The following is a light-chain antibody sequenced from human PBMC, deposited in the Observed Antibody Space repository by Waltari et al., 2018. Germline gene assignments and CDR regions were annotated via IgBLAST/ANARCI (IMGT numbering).Light chain of an antibody. Sequence: QSALTQPASVSGSSGQSITISCTRSSSALGGYSFVSWYQHHPGNAPKLIIYDVSHRPSGVSNRFSGSKSGNTASLTISGLQPEDEADYYCSSYTSIIPPFLFGTGTKV. J-gene: IGLJ1*01. CDR3: SSYTSIIPPFL. CDR2: DVS. V-gene: IGLV2-14*03. CDR1: SSALGGYSF.